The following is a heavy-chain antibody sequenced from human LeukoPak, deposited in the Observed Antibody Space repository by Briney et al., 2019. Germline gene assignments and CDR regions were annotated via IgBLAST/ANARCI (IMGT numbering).Heavy chain of an antibody. CDR1: GFTFSSYS. D-gene: IGHD6-19*01. J-gene: IGHJ4*02. V-gene: IGHV3-21*01. Sequence: PGGTLRLSCAVSGFTFSSYSMSWVRQAPGKGLEWVSSISSSGTYKYYADSVKGRFTISRDNAKNSLYLQMNSLRAEDTAVYYCAKGKDSVAGATNDYWGQGTLFTASS. CDR2: ISSSGTYK. CDR3: AKGKDSVAGATNDY.